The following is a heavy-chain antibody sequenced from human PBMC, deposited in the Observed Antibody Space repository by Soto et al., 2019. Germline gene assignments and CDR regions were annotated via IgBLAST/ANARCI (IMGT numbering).Heavy chain of an antibody. CDR2: VIPVFNTS. CDR1: GGAFGRYS. V-gene: IGHV1-69*01. CDR3: ARGDEMTAVTIFEY. D-gene: IGHD4-17*01. Sequence: QVQLEQSGPEVKRPGTSVKVSCKASGGAFGRYSVSWVRQAPGQGLEWIGGVIPVFNTSNYSLKFQGRVAIFADLSPSSVFKELRSLRSEDTALYYCARGDEMTAVTIFEYWGQGTLVTVSS. J-gene: IGHJ4*02.